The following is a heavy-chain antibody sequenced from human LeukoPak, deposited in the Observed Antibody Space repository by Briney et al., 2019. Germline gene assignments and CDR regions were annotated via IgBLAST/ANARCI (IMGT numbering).Heavy chain of an antibody. Sequence: SETLSLTCTVSGGSMTNHYWSWIRQPPGKGLEWIGYIYYSGSTNYNPSLKSRVTISVDTSKNQFSLKLSSVTAADTAVYYCARGSEGWFDPWGQGTLVTVSS. CDR2: IYYSGST. V-gene: IGHV4-59*11. CDR3: ARGSEGWFDP. J-gene: IGHJ5*02. CDR1: GGSMTNHY. D-gene: IGHD3-3*01.